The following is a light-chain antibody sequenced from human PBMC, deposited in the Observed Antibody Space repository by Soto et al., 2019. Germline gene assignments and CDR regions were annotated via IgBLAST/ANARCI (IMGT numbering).Light chain of an antibody. CDR3: ATWDASLSGNII. CDR2: RNN. Sequence: QSVLTQPPSTSGTPGQRVTIPCFGSSSNIGGNYVFWYQHLPGTAPKLLIYRNNQRPSGVPDRFSGSKSGTSASLAISGLRAEDEADYYCATWDASLSGNIIFGGGTQLPVL. J-gene: IGLJ7*01. CDR1: SSNIGGNY. V-gene: IGLV1-47*01.